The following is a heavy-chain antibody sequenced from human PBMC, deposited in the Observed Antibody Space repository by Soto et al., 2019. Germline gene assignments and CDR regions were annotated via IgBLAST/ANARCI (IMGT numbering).Heavy chain of an antibody. D-gene: IGHD3-22*01. V-gene: IGHV3-15*01. J-gene: IGHJ4*02. CDR1: GFTFSNAW. Sequence: PGGSLRLSCAASGFTFSNAWMSWVRQAPGKGLEWVGRIKSKTDGGTTDYAAPVKGRFTISRDDSKNTLYLQMNSLKTEDTAVYYCNSTVHGGLYDSSGYYYYYFDYWGQGTLVTVSS. CDR3: NSTVHGGLYDSSGYYYYYFDY. CDR2: IKSKTDGGTT.